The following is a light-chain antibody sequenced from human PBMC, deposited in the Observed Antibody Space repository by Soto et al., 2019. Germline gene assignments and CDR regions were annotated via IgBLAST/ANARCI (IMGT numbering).Light chain of an antibody. Sequence: DIQMTQSPSSVSASVGDRVTITCRASQGIYTWLAWYHQKPGKAPNLLIYTASSLQSGVPSRFSCTGSGTEFTLTINNLQLEDFATYYFQQAASFPITFGQGTRLEIK. J-gene: IGKJ5*01. CDR1: QGIYTW. CDR2: TAS. V-gene: IGKV1-12*01. CDR3: QQAASFPIT.